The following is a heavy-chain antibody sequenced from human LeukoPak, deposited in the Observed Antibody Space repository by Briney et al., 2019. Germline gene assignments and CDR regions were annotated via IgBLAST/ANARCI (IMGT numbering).Heavy chain of an antibody. D-gene: IGHD3-22*01. CDR1: GGSISSGGYS. Sequence: PSETLSLTCAVSGGSISSGGYSWGWIRQPPGKGLEWIGYIYHSGSTYYNPSLKSRVTISVDRSKNQFSLKLSSVTAADTAVYYCARGCSGYYESMLFDIWGQGTMVTVSS. CDR2: IYHSGST. CDR3: ARGCSGYYESMLFDI. V-gene: IGHV4-30-2*01. J-gene: IGHJ3*02.